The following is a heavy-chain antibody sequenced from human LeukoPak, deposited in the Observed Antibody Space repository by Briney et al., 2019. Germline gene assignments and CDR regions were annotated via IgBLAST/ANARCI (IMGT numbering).Heavy chain of an antibody. CDR3: AKVKTLYGLDAFDI. CDR1: GFTFGSYG. Sequence: GGSLRLSCAASGFTFGSYGMHWVRQAPGKGLEWVAFIRYDGSNRYYADSVKGRFTISRDNSKNTLYLQMNSLRAEDTAVYYCAKVKTLYGLDAFDIWGQGTMVTVSS. J-gene: IGHJ3*02. V-gene: IGHV3-30*02. CDR2: IRYDGSNR. D-gene: IGHD3-10*01.